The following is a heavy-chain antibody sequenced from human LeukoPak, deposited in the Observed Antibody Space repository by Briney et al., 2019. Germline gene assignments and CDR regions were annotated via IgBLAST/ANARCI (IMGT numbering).Heavy chain of an antibody. CDR3: ARDQATTSYYFDY. D-gene: IGHD1-26*01. Sequence: GASVKVSRKASGFTFTSYGISWVRQAPGQGPEWMGWISAYNGNTNYAQKLQGRVTMTTDTSTSTAYMELRSLRSDDTAVYYCARDQATTSYYFDYWGQGTLITVSS. CDR2: ISAYNGNT. J-gene: IGHJ4*02. CDR1: GFTFTSYG. V-gene: IGHV1-18*01.